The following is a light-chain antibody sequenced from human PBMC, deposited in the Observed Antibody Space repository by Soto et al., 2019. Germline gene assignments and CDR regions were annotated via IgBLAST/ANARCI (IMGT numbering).Light chain of an antibody. Sequence: ESLLTHSPGGVAAFPGERASLSCRASQNVNNNLAWYQQKAGQAPRLLISGASSRATGIPDRFIGSGSGTDFTLTISRLEPDDFALSYCQHYVEGTPITFGQGTRMEIK. V-gene: IGKV3-20*01. CDR1: QNVNNN. J-gene: IGKJ5*01. CDR2: GAS. CDR3: QHYVEGTPIT.